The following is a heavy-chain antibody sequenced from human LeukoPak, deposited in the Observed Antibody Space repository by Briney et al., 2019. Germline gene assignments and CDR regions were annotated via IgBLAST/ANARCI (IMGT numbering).Heavy chain of an antibody. V-gene: IGHV3-7*04. D-gene: IGHD1-7*01. Sequence: GGSLRLSCAASGFTFSRYWMTWVRQAPGKGLEWVANITADGSDKYYEDSVKGRFTISRDNANNSLCLQMNSLRAEDTAVYYCARGGGTNDLWGQGTMVTVSS. CDR3: ARGGGTNDL. CDR2: ITADGSDK. CDR1: GFTFSRYW. J-gene: IGHJ3*01.